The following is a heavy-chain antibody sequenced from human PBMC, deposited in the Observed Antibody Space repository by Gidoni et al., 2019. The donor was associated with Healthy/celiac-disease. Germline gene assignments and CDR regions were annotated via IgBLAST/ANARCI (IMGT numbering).Heavy chain of an antibody. CDR3: GRDGDGAAADYFDY. J-gene: IGHJ4*02. D-gene: IGHD6-13*01. V-gene: IGHV4-30-4*01. CDR1: GGSTISGDYY. CDR2: SYSSGST. Sequence: QVPLQESGPGLVMPSQTLSLTCTLSGGSTISGDYYWIWIRQPPGKGLEWIGYSYSSGSTYYNPSLKSRVTISVDTSKNQFSLKLSSVTAADTAVYDCGRDGDGAAADYFDYWGQGTLVTVSS.